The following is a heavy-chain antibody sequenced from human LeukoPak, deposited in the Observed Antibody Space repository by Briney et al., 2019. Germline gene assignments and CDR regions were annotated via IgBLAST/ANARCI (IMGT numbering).Heavy chain of an antibody. CDR2: IYSGVPT. D-gene: IGHD1-1*01. Sequence: PSETLSLTCTTSGVSISRFYWSWVRQPPGKGLEWIGNIYSGVPTYFNPSLKSRVIISVDTSKNQFSLNLTSVTAADTAMYYCVQTTGWPGFDYWGQGILVTVSS. J-gene: IGHJ4*02. V-gene: IGHV4-4*09. CDR1: GVSISRFY. CDR3: VQTTGWPGFDY.